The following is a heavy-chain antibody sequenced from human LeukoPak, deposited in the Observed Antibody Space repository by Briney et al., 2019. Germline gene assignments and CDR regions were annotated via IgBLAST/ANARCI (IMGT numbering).Heavy chain of an antibody. D-gene: IGHD3-22*01. V-gene: IGHV3-30-3*01. J-gene: IGHJ4*02. Sequence: GRSLRLSCAASGFTFSLYSIHWVRQAPGKGLEWVTVISYGGTNKYYADSVKGRFTISRDNSKNTLYLQMNSLRVEDTAVYYCARGTPPPPDSSADNFDYWGQGALVTVSS. CDR3: ARGTPPPPDSSADNFDY. CDR1: GFTFSLYS. CDR2: ISYGGTNK.